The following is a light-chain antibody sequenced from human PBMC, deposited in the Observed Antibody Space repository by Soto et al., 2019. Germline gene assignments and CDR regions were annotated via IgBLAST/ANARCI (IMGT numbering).Light chain of an antibody. J-gene: IGKJ1*01. CDR3: QQSYSTPWK. CDR2: DAS. CDR1: QSISSW. Sequence: DIQMTHSPSTLSASVVYIVTITFRSSQSISSWLAWYQQKPGEAPKLLIYDASSLESGVPSRFSGSGSGTDFTLTISSLQPEDFATYYCQQSYSTPWKFGQGTKVDIK. V-gene: IGKV1-5*01.